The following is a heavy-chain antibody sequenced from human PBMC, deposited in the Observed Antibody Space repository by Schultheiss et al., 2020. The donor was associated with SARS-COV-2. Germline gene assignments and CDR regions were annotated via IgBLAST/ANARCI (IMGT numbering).Heavy chain of an antibody. J-gene: IGHJ1*01. Sequence: ASVKVSCKASGGTFSSYAISWVRQAPGQGLEWMGIINPSGGSTTYAQKFQDRVTMTRDTSTSTVYMELSRLRSDDTAVYYCARIYCSSTSCYNEEKYFQHWGQGTLVTVSS. V-gene: IGHV1-46*01. CDR3: ARIYCSSTSCYNEEKYFQH. CDR1: GGTFSSYA. CDR2: INPSGGST. D-gene: IGHD2-2*02.